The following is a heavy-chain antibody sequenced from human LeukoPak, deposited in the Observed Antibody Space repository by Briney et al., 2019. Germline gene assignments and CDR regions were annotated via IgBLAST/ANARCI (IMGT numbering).Heavy chain of an antibody. V-gene: IGHV1-2*02. J-gene: IGHJ4*02. D-gene: IGHD5-24*01. CDR2: VNPTSGGT. CDR1: GYTFTGYY. Sequence: ASVKVSCKASGYTFTGYYMHWVRQAPGQGLEWMGWVNPTSGGTNYAQKFQGRVTMARDTSISTAYMELSRLRSDDTAVYYCARVVVRDANNYKDYWGQGTLVTVSS. CDR3: ARVVVRDANNYKDY.